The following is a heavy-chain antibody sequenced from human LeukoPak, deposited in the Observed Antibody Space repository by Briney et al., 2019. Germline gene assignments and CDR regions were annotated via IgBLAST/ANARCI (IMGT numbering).Heavy chain of an antibody. CDR2: ISSSSSYI. CDR3: ARDPRGESELYYYYGMDV. J-gene: IGHJ6*04. CDR1: GFTFSSYS. V-gene: IGHV3-21*01. D-gene: IGHD1-26*01. Sequence: GGSLRLSCAASGFTFSSYSMNWVRQAPGKGLEWVSSISSSSSYIYYADSVKGRFTISRDNAKNSLYLQMNSLRAEDTAVYYCARDPRGESELYYYYGMDVWGKGTTVTVSS.